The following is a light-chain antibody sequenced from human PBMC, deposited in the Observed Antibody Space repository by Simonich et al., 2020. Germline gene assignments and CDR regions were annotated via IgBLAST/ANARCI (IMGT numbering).Light chain of an antibody. Sequence: SYVLTQPPSVSVAPGKTARITCGGNNIGSKSVHWYQQKPGQAPVLVVYDDRDRPSGIPERFSGANSGNTATLTISRVEDGDEADYYCQVWDSSSDHWVFGGGTKLTVL. J-gene: IGLJ3*02. CDR1: NIGSKS. CDR2: DDR. V-gene: IGLV3-21*03. CDR3: QVWDSSSDHWV.